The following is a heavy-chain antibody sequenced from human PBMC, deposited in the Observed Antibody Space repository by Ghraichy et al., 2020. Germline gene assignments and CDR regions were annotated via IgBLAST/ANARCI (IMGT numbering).Heavy chain of an antibody. CDR3: AKERDSSGYYSFRGDYYGMDV. J-gene: IGHJ6*02. D-gene: IGHD3-22*01. V-gene: IGHV3-30*18. Sequence: GGSLRLSCAASGFTFSRYGMHWVRQAPGKGLEWVAVTSYDGNNKNYADSVKGRFTISRDNSKNTLCLQMNSLRAEDTAVYYCAKERDSSGYYSFRGDYYGMDVCGQGTTVTVSS. CDR1: GFTFSRYG. CDR2: TSYDGNNK.